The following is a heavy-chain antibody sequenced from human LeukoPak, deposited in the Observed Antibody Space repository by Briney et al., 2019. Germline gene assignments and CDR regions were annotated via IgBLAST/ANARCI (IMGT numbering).Heavy chain of an antibody. CDR3: ARSDYGDYRIVFDY. Sequence: SETLSLTCTVSGGSISSYYWSWIRQPPGKGLEWIGYIYYSGSTNYNPSLKSRVTISVVTSKNQFSLKLSSVTAADTAVYYCARSDYGDYRIVFDYWGQGTLVTVSS. CDR2: IYYSGST. V-gene: IGHV4-59*01. J-gene: IGHJ4*02. D-gene: IGHD4-17*01. CDR1: GGSISSYY.